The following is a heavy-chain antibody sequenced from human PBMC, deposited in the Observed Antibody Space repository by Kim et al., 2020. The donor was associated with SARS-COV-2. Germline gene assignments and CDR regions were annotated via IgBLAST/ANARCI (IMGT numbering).Heavy chain of an antibody. V-gene: IGHV3-21*01. CDR3: ARDGIDLMDV. Sequence: GGSLRLSCAASGFTFSSFSMNWVRQAPGKGLEWVSSISSSSSYIYYADSVKGRFTISRDNAKNSLYLQMNSLRAEDTAVYYCARDGIDLMDVWGKGTTVTVSS. D-gene: IGHD1-20*01. J-gene: IGHJ6*04. CDR2: ISSSSSYI. CDR1: GFTFSSFS.